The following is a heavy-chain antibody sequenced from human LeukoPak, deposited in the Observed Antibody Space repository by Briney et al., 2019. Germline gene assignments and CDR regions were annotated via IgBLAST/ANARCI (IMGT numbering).Heavy chain of an antibody. CDR1: GYTFTSYY. V-gene: IGHV1-46*01. D-gene: IGHD2-2*01. Sequence: GASVKVSCKASGYTFTSYYMHWVRQAPGQGLEWMGIINPSGGGTSYAQKFQGRVTMTRDTSTSTVYMELSSLRSEDTAVYYCATRDQGYCSSTSCSHFDYWGQGTLVTVSS. CDR2: INPSGGGT. CDR3: ATRDQGYCSSTSCSHFDY. J-gene: IGHJ4*02.